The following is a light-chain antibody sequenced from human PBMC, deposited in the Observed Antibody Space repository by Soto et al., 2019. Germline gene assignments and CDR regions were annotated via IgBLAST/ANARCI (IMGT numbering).Light chain of an antibody. Sequence: EIVLTQSPGILSLSPGERATLACRASQSISSDHLAWYQQRPGQSPRLLIYGASSRTTGVQDRFSGSGSGTDFTLTISRLEPEDFAVYYCQHYRSAPFTFGPGTKVDIK. CDR3: QHYRSAPFT. CDR2: GAS. CDR1: QSISSDH. J-gene: IGKJ3*01. V-gene: IGKV3-20*01.